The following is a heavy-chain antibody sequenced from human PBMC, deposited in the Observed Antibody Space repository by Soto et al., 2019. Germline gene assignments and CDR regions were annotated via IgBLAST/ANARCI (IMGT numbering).Heavy chain of an antibody. CDR3: TSGSFLEWSCMDV. J-gene: IGHJ6*02. CDR1: GYTFDRYY. Sequence: ASVKVSCKASGYTFDRYYMHWVRQAPGQGLEWMGVISPTDAFTSYAQQFQGRVTMTRDTSTSTLYMELSSLRSEDTAVYYCTSGSFLEWSCMDVWVQGRTFAVCS. V-gene: IGHV1-46*02. CDR2: ISPTDAFT. D-gene: IGHD3-3*01.